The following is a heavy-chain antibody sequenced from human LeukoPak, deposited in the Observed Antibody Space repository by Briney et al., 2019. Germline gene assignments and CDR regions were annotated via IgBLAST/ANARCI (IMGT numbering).Heavy chain of an antibody. D-gene: IGHD2-21*02. CDR1: GFTFSSYA. Sequence: PGGSLRLSCAASGFTFSSYAMSLVRQAPGKGLEWVSAISGSGGSTYYADSVKGRFTISRDNSKNTLYLQMNSLRAEDTAVYCCAKDEEGYCGGDCYPNWFDPWGQGTLVTVSS. CDR3: AKDEEGYCGGDCYPNWFDP. CDR2: ISGSGGST. V-gene: IGHV3-23*01. J-gene: IGHJ5*02.